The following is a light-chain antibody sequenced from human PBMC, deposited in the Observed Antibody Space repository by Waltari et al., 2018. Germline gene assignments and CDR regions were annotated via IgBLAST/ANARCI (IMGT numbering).Light chain of an antibody. V-gene: IGLV3-1*01. CDR1: KLGDKY. CDR2: QDS. CDR3: QAWDSTHYV. Sequence: SYELTQPPSVSVSPGQTASITCSGDKLGDKYACWYQQKPGQSPVVVIYQDSKRPSGIPERFPGSNSGNTATLTISGTQAMDEADYYCQAWDSTHYVFGTGTKVTVL. J-gene: IGLJ1*01.